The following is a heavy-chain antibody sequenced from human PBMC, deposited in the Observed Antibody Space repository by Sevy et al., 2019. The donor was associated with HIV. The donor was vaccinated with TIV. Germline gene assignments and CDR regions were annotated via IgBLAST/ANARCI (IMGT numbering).Heavy chain of an antibody. Sequence: GGSLRLSCAASGFTFSSYSMNWVRQAPGKGLEWVSSISSSSSYIYYADSVKGRLTISRDNAKNSLYLQMNSLRAEVTAVYYCARDYPYLDTAMGNYYYYYYMDVWGKGTTVTVSS. CDR1: GFTFSSYS. J-gene: IGHJ6*03. D-gene: IGHD5-18*01. CDR3: ARDYPYLDTAMGNYYYYYYMDV. CDR2: ISSSSSYI. V-gene: IGHV3-21*01.